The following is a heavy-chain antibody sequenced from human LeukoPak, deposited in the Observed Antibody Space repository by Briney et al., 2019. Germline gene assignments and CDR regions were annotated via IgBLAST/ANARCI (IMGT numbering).Heavy chain of an antibody. CDR3: ARDKTTYYDLWSGAEMADAFDI. Sequence: GGSLRLSCAAFGFTFSSYSMNWVRQAPGKGLEWVSSISSSSSYIYYADSVKGRFTTSRDNAKNSLYLQMNSLRAEDTAVYYCARDKTTYYDLWSGAEMADAFDIWGQGTMVTVSS. CDR2: ISSSSSYI. V-gene: IGHV3-21*01. D-gene: IGHD3-3*01. J-gene: IGHJ3*02. CDR1: GFTFSSYS.